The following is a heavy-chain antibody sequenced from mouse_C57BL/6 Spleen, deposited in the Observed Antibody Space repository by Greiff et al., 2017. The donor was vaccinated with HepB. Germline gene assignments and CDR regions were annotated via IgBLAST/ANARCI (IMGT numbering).Heavy chain of an antibody. CDR2: ISSGSSTI. J-gene: IGHJ2*01. V-gene: IGHV5-17*01. Sequence: DVKLVESGGGLVKPGGSLKLSCAASGFTFSDYGMHWVRQAPEKGLEWVAYISSGSSTIYYADTVKGRFTISRDNAKNTLFLQMTSLRSEDTAMDYCARHGYSYYFDYWGQGTTLTVSS. CDR3: ARHGYSYYFDY. D-gene: IGHD2-3*01. CDR1: GFTFSDYG.